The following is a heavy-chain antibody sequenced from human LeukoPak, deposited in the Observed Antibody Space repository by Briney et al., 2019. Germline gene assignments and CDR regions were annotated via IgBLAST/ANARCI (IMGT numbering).Heavy chain of an antibody. CDR3: ARGARLQPMGEF. J-gene: IGHJ4*02. V-gene: IGHV3-23*01. CDR1: GFSFSNYA. D-gene: IGHD4-11*01. Sequence: GGSLRLSCAASGFSFSNYAMSWVRQAPGKGLEWVSGVTSGGGHIYYADFVKGRFTVSRDNSKTTMFLQMNSLRVEDTALYYCARGARLQPMGEFWGQGTLVTVSS. CDR2: VTSGGGHI.